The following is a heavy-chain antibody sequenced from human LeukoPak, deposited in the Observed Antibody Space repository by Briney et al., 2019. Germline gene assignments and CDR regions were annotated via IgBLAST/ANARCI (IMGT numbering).Heavy chain of an antibody. Sequence: GASVKVSCKASGYTFTSYGISWVRQAPGQGLEWMGRIIPIHCIANYAQKFQGRVTITADKSTSTAYMELSSLRSEDTAVYYCAVGLQSTADYWGQGTLVTVSS. J-gene: IGHJ4*02. CDR1: GYTFTSYG. CDR3: AVGLQSTADY. CDR2: IIPIHCIA. V-gene: IGHV1-69*04. D-gene: IGHD4-11*01.